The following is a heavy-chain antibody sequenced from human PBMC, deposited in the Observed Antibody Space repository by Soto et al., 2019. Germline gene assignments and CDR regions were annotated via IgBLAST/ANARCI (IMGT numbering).Heavy chain of an antibody. V-gene: IGHV3-48*02. D-gene: IGHD1-1*01. Sequence: PGGSLRLSCAASGFTFKFYGMNWVRQAPGKGLEWISYITSSTTTTIFYADSVKGRFTISRDNVKNSLYLQMDSLRDEDTAVYYCARSTHWNDPSFAFGFWGQGTTVTVSS. CDR3: ARSTHWNDPSFAFGF. CDR2: ITSSTTTTI. J-gene: IGHJ3*01. CDR1: GFTFKFYG.